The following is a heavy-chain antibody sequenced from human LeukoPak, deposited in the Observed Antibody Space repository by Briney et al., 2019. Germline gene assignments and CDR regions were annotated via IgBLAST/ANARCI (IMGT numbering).Heavy chain of an antibody. CDR3: AKHYDFWSGYGSNWFDP. V-gene: IGHV3-7*01. CDR1: GFTFSSYW. Sequence: PGGSLRLSCAASGFTFSSYWMSWVRQAPGKGLEWVANIKEDGSEKYYVDSVKGRFTISRDNAKNSLYLQMSSLRAEDTAVYYCAKHYDFWSGYGSNWFDPWGQGILVTVSS. J-gene: IGHJ5*02. CDR2: IKEDGSEK. D-gene: IGHD3-3*01.